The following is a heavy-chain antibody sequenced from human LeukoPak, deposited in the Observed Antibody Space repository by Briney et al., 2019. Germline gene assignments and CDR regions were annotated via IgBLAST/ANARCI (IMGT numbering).Heavy chain of an antibody. D-gene: IGHD6-19*01. V-gene: IGHV3-53*05. CDR1: ELTVSSNY. J-gene: IGHJ4*02. Sequence: GGSLRLSCAASELTVSSNYMSWVRQAPGKGLEWVSVIYSGGSTYYADSVKGRFIISRDNSRNTLYLQMNSLRAEDTAMYHCARGGTPGYSTGWIDSWGQGALVTVSS. CDR3: ARGGTPGYSTGWIDS. CDR2: IYSGGST.